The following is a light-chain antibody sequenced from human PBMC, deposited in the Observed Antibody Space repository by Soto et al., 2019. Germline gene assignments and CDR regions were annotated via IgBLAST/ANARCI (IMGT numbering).Light chain of an antibody. CDR1: QSVSSTY. CDR3: QQCGSSPPT. Sequence: EIVLTQSPGTLSLSPGDRATLSCRASQSVSSTYLAWYQQKPGQAPRLLIYGASSRATGIPDRFSGSGSGTDFTLTISRLEPEDFAVYYCQQCGSSPPTFGQGTKVEIK. V-gene: IGKV3-20*01. CDR2: GAS. J-gene: IGKJ1*01.